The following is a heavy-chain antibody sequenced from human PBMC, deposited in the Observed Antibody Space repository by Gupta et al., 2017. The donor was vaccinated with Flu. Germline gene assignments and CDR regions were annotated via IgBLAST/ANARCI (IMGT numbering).Heavy chain of an antibody. V-gene: IGHV4-34*01. CDR2: IKHTGTT. J-gene: IGHJ5*02. CDR3: AGYQLLYRFDP. CDR1: GGSFSGYY. Sequence: LQQWGAGLLKPSETLSLTCAVDGGSFSGYYWSWIRQPPGKGLEWIGEIKHTGTTNYNPSLKSRVTISADTSKRQFSLKLSSVTAADTAVYYCAGYQLLYRFDPWGQGTLVTVSS. D-gene: IGHD2-2*02.